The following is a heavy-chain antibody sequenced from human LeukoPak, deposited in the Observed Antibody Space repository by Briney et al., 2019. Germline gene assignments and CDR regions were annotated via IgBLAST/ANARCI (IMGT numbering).Heavy chain of an antibody. Sequence: GGSLRLSCAASGFTVSSTYMSWVRQSPGKGLEWVSVVYKDGKMFYIDSVKGRFAISRDTSKNTVYLQMNNLRAEDTAVYYCARAARPTSDTSGSYWYYFDCWGQGILVTVSS. D-gene: IGHD3-22*01. J-gene: IGHJ4*02. CDR1: GFTVSSTY. CDR3: ARAARPTSDTSGSYWYYFDC. V-gene: IGHV3-53*01. CDR2: VYKDGKM.